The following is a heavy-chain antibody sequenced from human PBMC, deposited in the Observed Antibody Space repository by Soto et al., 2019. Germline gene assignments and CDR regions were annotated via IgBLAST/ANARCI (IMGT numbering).Heavy chain of an antibody. CDR2: IYSGGST. D-gene: IGHD1-26*01. CDR1: GFTVSSNY. Sequence: PVGSLRLSCAASGFTVSSNYMSWVRQAPGKGLEWVSVIYSGGSTYYADSVKGRFTISRDNSKNTLYLQMNSLRAEDTAVYYCARADSGSGHYYYGMDVWGQGTTVTVSS. CDR3: ARADSGSGHYYYGMDV. J-gene: IGHJ6*02. V-gene: IGHV3-53*01.